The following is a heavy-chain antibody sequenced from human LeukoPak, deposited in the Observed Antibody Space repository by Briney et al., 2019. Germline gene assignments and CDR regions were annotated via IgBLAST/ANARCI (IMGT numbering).Heavy chain of an antibody. V-gene: IGHV3-23*01. CDR1: GFTFSSYA. Sequence: GGSLRLSCAASGFTFSSYAMSWVRQAPGKGLEWVSAISGSGGSTYYADSVKGRFTISRDNSKNTLYLQMNSLRAEDTAVYYCARDGPVLRYFDWLSKGYFDYWGQGTLVTVSS. D-gene: IGHD3-9*01. CDR3: ARDGPVLRYFDWLSKGYFDY. J-gene: IGHJ4*02. CDR2: ISGSGGST.